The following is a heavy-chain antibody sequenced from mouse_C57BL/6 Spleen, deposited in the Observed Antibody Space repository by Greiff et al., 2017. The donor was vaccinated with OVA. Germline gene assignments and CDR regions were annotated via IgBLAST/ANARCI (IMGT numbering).Heavy chain of an antibody. J-gene: IGHJ3*01. Sequence: QVQLQQPGPDLVKPGASVTVSCKASGYTFTSYCIHWVKRRPGQGLEWIGRIHPSDSDTNYNQKFKGKATLTVDKSSSTAYMQLSSLTSEDSAVYYCAIPYDYSWFAYWGQGTLVTVSA. V-gene: IGHV1-74*01. CDR3: AIPYDYSWFAY. D-gene: IGHD2-4*01. CDR2: IHPSDSDT. CDR1: GYTFTSYC.